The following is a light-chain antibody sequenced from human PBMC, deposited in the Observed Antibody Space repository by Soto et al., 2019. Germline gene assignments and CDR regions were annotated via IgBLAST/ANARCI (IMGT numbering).Light chain of an antibody. CDR2: KAS. CDR1: QSINGW. V-gene: IGKV1-5*03. J-gene: IGKJ2*01. CDR3: QQYHTYPVT. Sequence: DSQMTQSPSTLSASVGDRVTITCRASQSINGWLAWYQQTPGKAPNLLIYKASSLQSGVPSRFSGSGYGTQFTLTITSLQSDDSAMYYCQQYHTYPVTFGQGTKVEIK.